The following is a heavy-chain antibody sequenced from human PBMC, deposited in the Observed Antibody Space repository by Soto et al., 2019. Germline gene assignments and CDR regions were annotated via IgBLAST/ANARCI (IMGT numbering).Heavy chain of an antibody. J-gene: IGHJ6*02. CDR1: GFTFSSYS. V-gene: IGHV3-21*01. Sequence: GGSLRLSCAASGFTFSSYSMNWVRQAPGKGLEWVSSISSSSSYIYYADSVKGRFTISRDNAKNSLYLQMNSLRAEDTAVYYCARDQGYGSGSYYNYYYYGMDVWGQGTTVTVSS. CDR2: ISSSSSYI. CDR3: ARDQGYGSGSYYNYYYYGMDV. D-gene: IGHD3-10*01.